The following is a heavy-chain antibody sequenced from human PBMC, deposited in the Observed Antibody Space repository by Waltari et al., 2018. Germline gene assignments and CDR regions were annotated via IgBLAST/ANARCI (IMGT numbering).Heavy chain of an antibody. Sequence: QVQLQQWGAGLLKPSETLSLTCAVYGGSFSGYYWSWIRQPPGKGLEWIGEINHSGSTNYNPSLKSRVTISVDTSKNQFSLKLSSVTAADTAVYYCARGRGYSGYDADYWGQGTLVTVSS. CDR2: INHSGST. CDR1: GGSFSGYY. D-gene: IGHD5-12*01. J-gene: IGHJ4*02. CDR3: ARGRGYSGYDADY. V-gene: IGHV4-34*01.